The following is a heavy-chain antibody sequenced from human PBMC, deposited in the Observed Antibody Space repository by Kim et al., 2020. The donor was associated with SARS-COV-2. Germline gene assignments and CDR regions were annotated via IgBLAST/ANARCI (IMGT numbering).Heavy chain of an antibody. J-gene: IGHJ4*01. CDR3: ARDRPHVWSGYSVFDY. CDR2: INHSGST. CDR1: GGSFSGYY. V-gene: IGHV4-34*01. D-gene: IGHD3-3*01. Sequence: SETLSLICAVYGGSFSGYYWSWIRQPPGKGLEWIGEINHSGSTNYNPSLKSRVTISVDTSKNQFSLKLSSVTAADTAVYYCARDRPHVWSGYSVFDYWG.